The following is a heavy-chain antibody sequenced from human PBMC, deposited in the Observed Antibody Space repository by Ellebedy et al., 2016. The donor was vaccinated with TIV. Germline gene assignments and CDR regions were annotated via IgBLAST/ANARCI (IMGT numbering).Heavy chain of an antibody. V-gene: IGHV3-30*01. CDR3: ARDVTVVVEAPGP. Sequence: GESLKISCAASGFTFSSYAMHWVRQAPGKGLEWVAVISYDGSNKYYADSVKGRFTISRDNSKNTLYLQMNSLRAEDTAVYYCARDVTVVVEAPGPWGQGTLVTVSS. CDR1: GFTFSSYA. D-gene: IGHD3-22*01. CDR2: ISYDGSNK. J-gene: IGHJ5*02.